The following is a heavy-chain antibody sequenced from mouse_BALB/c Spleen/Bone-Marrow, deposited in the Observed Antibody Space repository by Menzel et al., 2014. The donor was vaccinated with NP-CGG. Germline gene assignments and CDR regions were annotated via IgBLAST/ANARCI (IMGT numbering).Heavy chain of an antibody. V-gene: IGHV1S81*02. CDR1: GYTFXSYW. CDR2: INPSNGRT. CDR3: TRTYFDY. Sequence: QVHVKQSGAELVKPGASVKLSCKASGYTFXSYWMHWVKQRPGQGLEWIGEINPSNGRTNYNEKFKSKATLTVDKSSSTAYMQLSSLTSEDSAVYYCTRTYFDYWGQGTPLTVSS. J-gene: IGHJ2*01.